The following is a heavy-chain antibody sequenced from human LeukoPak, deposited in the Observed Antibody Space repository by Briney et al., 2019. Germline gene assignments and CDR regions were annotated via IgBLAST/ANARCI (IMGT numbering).Heavy chain of an antibody. CDR1: GGTFSNYA. CDR2: ITPMFGTA. D-gene: IGHD2-21*01. V-gene: IGHV1-69*13. Sequence: SVKVSCKASGGTFSNYAISWVRQAPGQGLEWMGGITPMFGTAKYAQKFQGRVTITADESTSTAYMELSSLRSEGTAVYYCARDSSEFRSLIPHWGQGTLVTVSS. J-gene: IGHJ1*01. CDR3: ARDSSEFRSLIPH.